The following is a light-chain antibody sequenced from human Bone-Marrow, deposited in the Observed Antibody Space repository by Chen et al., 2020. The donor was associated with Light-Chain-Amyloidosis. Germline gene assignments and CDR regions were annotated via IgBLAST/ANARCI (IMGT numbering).Light chain of an antibody. CDR1: NIGSTS. J-gene: IGLJ3*02. Sequence: SYVLTQPSSVSVAPGQTATIACGGNNIGSTSVHWYQQTPGQAPLLVVYDDSDRPSGIPERLSGSNSGNTATLTIRRVEAGDEADYYGQVWDRSSDRPVVGGGTKLTVL. V-gene: IGLV3-21*02. CDR2: DDS. CDR3: QVWDRSSDRPV.